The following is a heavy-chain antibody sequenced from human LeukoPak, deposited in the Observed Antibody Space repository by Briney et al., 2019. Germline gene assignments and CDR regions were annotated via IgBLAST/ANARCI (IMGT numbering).Heavy chain of an antibody. CDR1: GYTFTSYY. V-gene: IGHV1-46*01. J-gene: IGHJ4*02. Sequence: ASVKVSCKASGYTFTSYYMHWVRQAPGQGLEWMGIINPSGGSTSYAQKFQGRVTMTRDTSTSTVYMELSSLRSDDTAVYYCARDRDYGDYNTQDLFVYWGQGTLVTVSS. CDR2: INPSGGST. CDR3: ARDRDYGDYNTQDLFVY. D-gene: IGHD4-17*01.